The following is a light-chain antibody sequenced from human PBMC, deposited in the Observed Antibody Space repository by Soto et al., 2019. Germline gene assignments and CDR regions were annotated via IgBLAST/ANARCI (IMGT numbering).Light chain of an antibody. CDR3: QKYGSSPTT. CDR2: GAS. CDR1: QSVRGN. J-gene: IGKJ1*01. V-gene: IGKV3-20*01. Sequence: DIVMTQSPDSLAVSLGERATINCRASQSVRGNLAWYQQKPGQAPRLLIYGASTRATGIPDRFSGSGSGTDFTLTISRLEPEDFGVYYCQKYGSSPTTFGQGTKVDIK.